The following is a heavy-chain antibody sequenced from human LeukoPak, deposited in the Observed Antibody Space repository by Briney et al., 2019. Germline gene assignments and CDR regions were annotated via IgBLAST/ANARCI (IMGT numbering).Heavy chain of an antibody. D-gene: IGHD1-14*01. J-gene: IGHJ5*02. Sequence: ASVKVSCKASGYTFTAYYMHWVRQAPGQGLEWMGWINPNTGGTDYAQRFQGRVTMTRDTSISTAYMELSSLIPDDTAVYYCARDVFAEYNTHHKFDPWGQGTLVTVSS. CDR2: INPNTGGT. CDR1: GYTFTAYY. CDR3: ARDVFAEYNTHHKFDP. V-gene: IGHV1-2*02.